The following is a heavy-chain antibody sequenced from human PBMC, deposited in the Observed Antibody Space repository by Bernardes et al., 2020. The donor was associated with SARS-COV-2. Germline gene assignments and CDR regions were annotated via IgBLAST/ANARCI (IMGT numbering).Heavy chain of an antibody. V-gene: IGHV4-59*01. J-gene: IGHJ5*02. Sequence: ETLSLTCTVSGGSISDYYWSWIRQPPGKGLEWIGYISNSGSTKYNPSLRSRVTISADMSKNQFSLKLTSVTAMDTAVYFCAGEGSADCGGDCYLRWLDPWGHGTLVTVSS. D-gene: IGHD2-21*02. CDR2: ISNSGST. CDR1: GGSISDYY. CDR3: AGEGSADCGGDCYLRWLDP.